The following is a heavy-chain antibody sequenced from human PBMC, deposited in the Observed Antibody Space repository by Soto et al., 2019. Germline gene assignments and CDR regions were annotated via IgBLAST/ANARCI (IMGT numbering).Heavy chain of an antibody. D-gene: IGHD1-20*01. Sequence: GGSLRLSCAASGFTFSSYGMHWVRQAPGKGLEWVAVISYDGSNKYYADSVKGRFTFSRDNSKNTLYLQMNSLRAEDTAVYYCAKDDPYNSHWGQGTLVTVSS. J-gene: IGHJ4*02. V-gene: IGHV3-30*18. CDR2: ISYDGSNK. CDR3: AKDDPYNSH. CDR1: GFTFSSYG.